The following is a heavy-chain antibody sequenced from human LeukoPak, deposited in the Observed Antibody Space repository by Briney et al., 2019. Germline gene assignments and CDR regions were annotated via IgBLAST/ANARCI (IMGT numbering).Heavy chain of an antibody. J-gene: IGHJ4*02. CDR1: GFTFDDYG. CDR2: LSWNGAIT. CDR3: ARQTGYLDAFDI. V-gene: IGHV3-20*04. Sequence: GGSLRLSCAASGFTFDDYGMSLVRQAPGTGLEWVSGLSWNGAITGYAESVKGQFTISRDNAKNSLYLQMNSLRAEDTALYFCARQTGYLDAFDIWGQGTLVTVSS. D-gene: IGHD1-14*01.